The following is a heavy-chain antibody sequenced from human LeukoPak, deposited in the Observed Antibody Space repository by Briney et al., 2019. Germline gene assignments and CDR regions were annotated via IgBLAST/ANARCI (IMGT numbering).Heavy chain of an antibody. D-gene: IGHD6-19*01. CDR2: IYKSGSP. J-gene: IGHJ3*02. V-gene: IGHV4-4*02. CDR3: ASQQWLVLRHDAFDI. Sequence: SGTLSLTFAVSGASISDTHWGSWVRQPPGKGLEWIGEIYKSGSPNHNPPLKSRVTISVDRSKNQFSLNLSSVTAADTAVYYCASQQWLVLRHDAFDIWGQGTMVIVSS. CDR1: GASISDTHW.